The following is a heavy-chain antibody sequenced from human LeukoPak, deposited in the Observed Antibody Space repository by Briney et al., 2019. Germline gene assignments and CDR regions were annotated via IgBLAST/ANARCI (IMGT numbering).Heavy chain of an antibody. Sequence: SETLSLTCTVSGGSINIYYWSWIRQPPGKGLEWIGYINYTGSTNYNPSLKSRVTISLDTSKNHFSLKLTSVTAADTAVYYCARVRCSGGSCPYYYYYYYMDVWGKGTTVTVSS. CDR3: ARVRCSGGSCPYYYYYYYMDV. J-gene: IGHJ6*03. CDR1: GGSINIYY. D-gene: IGHD2-15*01. CDR2: INYTGST. V-gene: IGHV4-59*01.